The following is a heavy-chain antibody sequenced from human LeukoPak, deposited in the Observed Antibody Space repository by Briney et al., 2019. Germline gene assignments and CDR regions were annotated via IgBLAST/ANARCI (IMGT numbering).Heavy chain of an antibody. J-gene: IGHJ4*02. CDR3: AGLDGSGWYLDY. CDR1: GGSFSGYY. D-gene: IGHD6-19*01. V-gene: IGHV4-34*01. CDR2: INHSGST. Sequence: SETLSLTCAVYGGSFSGYYWSWIRQPPGKGLEWIGEINHSGSTNYNPSLKSRVTMSVDTSKNQFSLKLSSVTAADTAVYYCAGLDGSGWYLDYWGQGTLVTVSS.